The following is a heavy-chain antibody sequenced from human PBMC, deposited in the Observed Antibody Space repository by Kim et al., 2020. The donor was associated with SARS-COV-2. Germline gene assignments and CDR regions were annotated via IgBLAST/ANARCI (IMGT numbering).Heavy chain of an antibody. CDR1: GFTFSGPA. D-gene: IGHD3-3*01. CDR2: IRSKANSYAT. J-gene: IGHJ5*02. Sequence: GGSLRLSCAASGFTFSGPAMHWVRQASGKGLEWVGRIRSKANSYATAYAASVQGRSTISRDDSKNTAYLQMNSLKTEDTAVYYCTRHSGGSDFWSGPGDWFDPWGQGTLVPVSS. CDR3: TRHSGGSDFWSGPGDWFDP. V-gene: IGHV3-73*01.